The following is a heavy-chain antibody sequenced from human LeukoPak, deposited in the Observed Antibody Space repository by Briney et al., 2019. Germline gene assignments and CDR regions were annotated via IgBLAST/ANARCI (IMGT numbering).Heavy chain of an antibody. D-gene: IGHD2-2*01. CDR1: EFTFSSYC. CDR3: VRGVPVTPGIDY. J-gene: IGHJ4*02. Sequence: GGSLRLSCAAFEFTFSSYCMHWVRQPPGKGLVWVSQICTDETTIRNADSVKGRFTISRDNAKNTLYLQMSSLRVEDTAVYYCVRGVPVTPGIDYWGQGTLVTVSS. CDR2: ICTDETTI. V-gene: IGHV3-74*01.